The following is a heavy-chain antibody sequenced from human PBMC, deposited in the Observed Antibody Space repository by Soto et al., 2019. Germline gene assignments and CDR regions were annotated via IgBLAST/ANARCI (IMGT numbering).Heavy chain of an antibody. CDR3: ARGTSWQLPFDY. Sequence: SETLSLTCTVSSDSISSYYWSWIRQPPGKRLEWIGYISYSGSTDYNPSLKSRVTISGDTSKNQFSLKVSPVTAADTAVYYCARGTSWQLPFDYWGQGTLVTVSS. D-gene: IGHD6-13*01. V-gene: IGHV4-59*12. CDR1: SDSISSYY. CDR2: ISYSGST. J-gene: IGHJ4*02.